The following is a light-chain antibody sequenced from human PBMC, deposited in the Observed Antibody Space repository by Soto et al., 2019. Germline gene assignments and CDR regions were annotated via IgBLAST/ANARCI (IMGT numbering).Light chain of an antibody. V-gene: IGKV1-9*01. CDR2: AAS. CDR1: QNISNY. Sequence: IEMTQSPSSLSASVGDRVTITCQASQNISNYLIWYQQKPGRAPNLLIYAASSLYGGVPSRFSGSGSGTDFALTITSLQAEDFATYYCQHLRMYPSTFGGGTKVAIK. J-gene: IGKJ4*01. CDR3: QHLRMYPST.